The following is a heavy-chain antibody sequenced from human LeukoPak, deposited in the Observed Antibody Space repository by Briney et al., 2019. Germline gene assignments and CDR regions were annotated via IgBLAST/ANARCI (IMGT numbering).Heavy chain of an antibody. V-gene: IGHV3-11*04. D-gene: IGHD5-18*01. Sequence: GGSLRLSCAASGFTFSDYYMSWIRQAPGKGLEWVSYISSSGSTIYYADSVKGRFTISGDNAKNSLYLQMNSLRAEDTAVYYCAREYSYGHTPLDYWGQGTLVTVSS. CDR1: GFTFSDYY. CDR2: ISSSGSTI. CDR3: AREYSYGHTPLDY. J-gene: IGHJ4*02.